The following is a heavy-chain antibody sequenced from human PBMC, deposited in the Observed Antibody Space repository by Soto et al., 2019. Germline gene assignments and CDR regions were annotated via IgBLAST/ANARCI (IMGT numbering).Heavy chain of an antibody. D-gene: IGHD3-10*01. CDR2: INAGNGNT. Sequence: QVQLVQSGAAVKKPGASVKVSCKASGYTFTSYAMHWVRQAPGQRLEWMGWINAGNGNTKYSQKFQGRVTITRDTSASTADMELSSLRSEDTAVYYCARTDYYYLDYWGQGTLVTVSS. V-gene: IGHV1-3*01. CDR3: ARTDYYYLDY. J-gene: IGHJ4*02. CDR1: GYTFTSYA.